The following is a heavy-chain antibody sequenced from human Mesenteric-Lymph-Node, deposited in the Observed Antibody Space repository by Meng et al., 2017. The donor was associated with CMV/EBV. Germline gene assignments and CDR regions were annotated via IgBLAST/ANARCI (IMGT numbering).Heavy chain of an antibody. Sequence: SGGCIISSRYYWGWVRQSTGKGLEWIGSVYYTGSTFYNPSLKSRVTISADSSKNQFSLKVSSVTAADTAVYYCARHLPATMVTVAFDSWGQGALVTVSS. CDR2: VYYTGST. J-gene: IGHJ4*02. CDR3: ARHLPATMVTVAFDS. D-gene: IGHD4/OR15-4a*01. V-gene: IGHV4-39*01. CDR1: GGCIISSRYY.